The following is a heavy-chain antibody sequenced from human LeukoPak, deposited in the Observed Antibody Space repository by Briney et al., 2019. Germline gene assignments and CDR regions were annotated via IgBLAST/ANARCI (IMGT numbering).Heavy chain of an antibody. D-gene: IGHD6-13*01. V-gene: IGHV3-23*01. CDR1: GFTFSSYA. J-gene: IGHJ4*02. CDR2: ISGSGGST. Sequence: GGSLRLSCAASGFTFSSYAMSWVRQAPGKGLEWVSGISGSGGSTYFADSVKGWFIISRDNSKNTLDLQMNSLRAEDTAVYYCAKVTAATGIDYWGQGTLVTVSS. CDR3: AKVTAATGIDY.